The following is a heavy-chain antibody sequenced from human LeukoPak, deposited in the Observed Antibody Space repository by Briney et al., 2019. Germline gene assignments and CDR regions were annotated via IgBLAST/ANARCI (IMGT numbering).Heavy chain of an antibody. CDR2: IGTAGDT. V-gene: IGHV3-13*01. CDR1: GFTFSSYD. J-gene: IGHJ6*02. Sequence: GSLRLSCAASGFTFSSYDMHWVRQATGKGLEWVSAIGTAGDTYYPGSVKGRFTISRENAKNSLYLQMNSLRAGDTAVYYCARGPVGNGSGSSRMDVWGQGTTVTVSS. CDR3: ARGPVGNGSGSSRMDV. D-gene: IGHD3-10*01.